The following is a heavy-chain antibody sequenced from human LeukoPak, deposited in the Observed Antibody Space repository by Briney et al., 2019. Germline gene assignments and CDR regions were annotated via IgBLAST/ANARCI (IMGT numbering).Heavy chain of an antibody. V-gene: IGHV1-18*01. Sequence: GASVKVSCKASGYTFTSYGISWVRQAPGQGLEWMGWISAYNGNTNYAQKLQGRVTMTTDTSTSTAYMELRSLRSDDTAVYYCARDRRFLEWSPPAGPSDYWGQGTLVTVSS. CDR1: GYTFTSYG. CDR2: ISAYNGNT. CDR3: ARDRRFLEWSPPAGPSDY. D-gene: IGHD3-3*01. J-gene: IGHJ4*02.